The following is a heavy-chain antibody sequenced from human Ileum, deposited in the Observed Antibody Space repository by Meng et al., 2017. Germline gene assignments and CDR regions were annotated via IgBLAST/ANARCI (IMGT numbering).Heavy chain of an antibody. CDR2: IDPKSGGT. CDR1: GYTFITHY. D-gene: IGHD4-17*01. V-gene: IGHV1-2*06. CDR3: ARGTLVSHGDHKEVFFDN. Sequence: ASVKVSCKASGYTFITHYLYWVRQAPGQGLQWVGRIDPKSGGTNYAQKFQGRVTMTGDASISTVYMELSRLRSDDTAVYYCARGTLVSHGDHKEVFFDNWGQGTLVTVSS. J-gene: IGHJ4*02.